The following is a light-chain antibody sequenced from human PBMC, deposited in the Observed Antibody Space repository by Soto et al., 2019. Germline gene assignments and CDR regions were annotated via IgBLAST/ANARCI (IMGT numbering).Light chain of an antibody. V-gene: IGKV3-15*01. J-gene: IGKJ2*01. CDR1: QSVSSN. CDR2: GAS. Sequence: EIVMTQSPSTLSVSPGERATLSCRASQSVSSNLAWYQQTPGQAPRLLIYGASTRATGIPARFSGSGSGTEFTLTISSLQSEDCAVYYCQQYGASPPYTFGQGTKVDIK. CDR3: QQYGASPPYT.